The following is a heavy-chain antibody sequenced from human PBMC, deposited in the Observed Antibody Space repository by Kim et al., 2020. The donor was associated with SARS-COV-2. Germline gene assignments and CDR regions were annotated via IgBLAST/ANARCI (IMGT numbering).Heavy chain of an antibody. J-gene: IGHJ5*02. CDR3: ARHYIVVVPAAIQLRFNWFDP. D-gene: IGHD2-2*02. Sequence: SETLSLTCTVSGGSISSSSYYWGWIRQPPGKGLEWIGSIYYSGSTYYNPSLKSRVTISVDTSKNQFSLKLSSVTAADTAVYYCARHYIVVVPAAIQLRFNWFDPWGQGTLVTVSS. V-gene: IGHV4-39*01. CDR2: IYYSGST. CDR1: GGSISSSSYY.